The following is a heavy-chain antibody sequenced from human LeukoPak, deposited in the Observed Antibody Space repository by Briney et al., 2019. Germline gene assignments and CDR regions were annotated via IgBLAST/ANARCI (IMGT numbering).Heavy chain of an antibody. CDR2: ISSSSSYI. V-gene: IGHV3-21*01. D-gene: IGHD3-10*01. CDR3: ATLSMVRGVIIGYYYYGMDV. J-gene: IGHJ6*02. CDR1: GFTFSSYS. Sequence: PGGSLRLSCAASGFTFSSYSMNWVRQAPGKGLEWVSSISSSSSYIYYADSVKGRFTISRDNAKNSLYLQMNSLIAEDTAVYYCATLSMVRGVIIGYYYYGMDVWGQGTTVTVSS.